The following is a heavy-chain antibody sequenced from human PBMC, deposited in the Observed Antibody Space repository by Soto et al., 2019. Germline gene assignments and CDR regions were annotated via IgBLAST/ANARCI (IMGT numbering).Heavy chain of an antibody. D-gene: IGHD3-22*01. CDR1: GGTFSSYA. CDR2: IIPIFGTA. V-gene: IGHV1-69*13. CDR3: ASSYYDSSGYYSYYFDY. Sequence: GASVKVSCKASGGTFSSYAISWVRQAPGQGLEWMGGIIPIFGTANYAQKFQGRVTITADESTSTAYMELSSLRSEDTAVYYCASSYYDSSGYYSYYFDYWGQGTLVTVS. J-gene: IGHJ4*02.